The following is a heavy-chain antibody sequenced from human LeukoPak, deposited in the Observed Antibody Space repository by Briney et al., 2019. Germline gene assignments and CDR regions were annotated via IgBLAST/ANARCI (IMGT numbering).Heavy chain of an antibody. CDR1: GFTFSDYY. CDR3: ARDDGPNDY. J-gene: IGHJ4*02. V-gene: IGHV3-11*06. D-gene: IGHD5-24*01. Sequence: GGSLRLSCAASGFTFSDYYMSWIRQAPGKGLEWVSYISSSNRYTNYADSVKGRFTISRDNAKNSLYLQMNSLRAEDTAVYYCARDDGPNDYWGQGTLVTVSS. CDR2: ISSSNRYT.